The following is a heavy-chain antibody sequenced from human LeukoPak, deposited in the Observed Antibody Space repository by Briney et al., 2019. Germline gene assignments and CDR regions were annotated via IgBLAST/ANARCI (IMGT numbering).Heavy chain of an antibody. CDR1: GYTFTTYY. CDR2: INPIGGNT. J-gene: IGHJ4*02. D-gene: IGHD3-16*01. CDR3: AREAPGGYFDY. Sequence: ASVKVSCKASGYTFTTYYMHWVRQAPGQGLDLMGMINPIGGNTNDAQNFQGRVTMTRDTSTSTVYMELTSLRSEDTAVYYCAREAPGGYFDYWGQGTLVTVSS. V-gene: IGHV1-46*01.